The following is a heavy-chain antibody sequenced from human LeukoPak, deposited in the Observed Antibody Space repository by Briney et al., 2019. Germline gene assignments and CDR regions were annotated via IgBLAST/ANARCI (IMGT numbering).Heavy chain of an antibody. Sequence: GGSLRLSCAASGFTFSSYWMHWVRQAPGKGLVWVSRINTDGSSTSYADSVKGRFTISRDNSKNTLYLQMNSLRAEDTAVYYCASQGRWLQFSPFDYWGQGTLVTVSS. D-gene: IGHD5-24*01. J-gene: IGHJ4*02. CDR3: ASQGRWLQFSPFDY. V-gene: IGHV3-74*01. CDR2: INTDGSST. CDR1: GFTFSSYW.